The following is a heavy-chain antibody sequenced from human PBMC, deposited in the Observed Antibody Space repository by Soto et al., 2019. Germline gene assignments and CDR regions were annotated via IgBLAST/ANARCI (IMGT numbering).Heavy chain of an antibody. CDR1: GGTFSSYA. D-gene: IGHD1-26*01. V-gene: IGHV1-69*13. CDR2: IIPIFGTA. CDR3: ARATTGYPLVGVYAFDI. J-gene: IGHJ3*02. Sequence: SVKFSCKASGGTFSSYAISWVRQAPGQGLEWMGGIIPIFGTANYAQKFQGRVTITADESTSTAYMELSSLRSEDTAVYYCARATTGYPLVGVYAFDIWGQGTMVTVSS.